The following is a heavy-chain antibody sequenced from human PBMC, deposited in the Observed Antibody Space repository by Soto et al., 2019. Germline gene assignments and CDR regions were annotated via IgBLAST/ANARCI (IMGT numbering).Heavy chain of an antibody. D-gene: IGHD2-21*02. CDR2: IIGSGGNT. CDR1: GFAFSSYA. V-gene: IGHV3-23*01. J-gene: IGHJ6*03. CDR3: AKSTAQYYIYQYMDV. Sequence: EVQLLESGGGLVQPGGSLRLSCVGSGFAFSSYAMSWVRQVPGKGLEWVAGIIGSGGNTYHADSVKGRLTISRDNSKNTLSLQMNSLRAEDTAVYYCAKSTAQYYIYQYMDVWGEGTTVTVSS.